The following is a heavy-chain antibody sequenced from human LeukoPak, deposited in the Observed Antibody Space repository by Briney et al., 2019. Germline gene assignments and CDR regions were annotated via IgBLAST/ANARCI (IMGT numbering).Heavy chain of an antibody. Sequence: GGSLRLSCAASGFTFSSYGMHWVRQAPGKGLEWVAFIRYDGSNKYYADSVKGRFTISRDNSKNTLYLQMNSLRAEDTAVYYCVRDWGYDSSGYWQKYFDSWGQGTLVTVSS. J-gene: IGHJ4*02. V-gene: IGHV3-30*02. CDR1: GFTFSSYG. CDR3: VRDWGYDSSGYWQKYFDS. CDR2: IRYDGSNK. D-gene: IGHD3-22*01.